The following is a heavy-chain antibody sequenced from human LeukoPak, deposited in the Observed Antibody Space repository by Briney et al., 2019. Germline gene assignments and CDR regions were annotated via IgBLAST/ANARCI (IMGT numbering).Heavy chain of an antibody. Sequence: GGSLRLSXAASGFTFSSYSMNWVRQAPGKGLEWVSSISSSSSYIYYADSVKGRVTISRDNAKNSLYLQMNSLRAEDTAVYYCARESLPIVVVPAAIGYWGQGTLVTVSS. V-gene: IGHV3-21*01. CDR1: GFTFSSYS. J-gene: IGHJ4*02. D-gene: IGHD2-2*01. CDR2: ISSSSSYI. CDR3: ARESLPIVVVPAAIGY.